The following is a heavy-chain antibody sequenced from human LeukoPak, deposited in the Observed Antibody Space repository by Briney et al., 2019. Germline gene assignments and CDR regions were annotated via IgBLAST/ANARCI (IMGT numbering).Heavy chain of an antibody. V-gene: IGHV4-59*01. Sequence: PSETLSLTCTVSGGSISSYYWSWIRQPPGKGLEWIGYIYYSGSTNYNPSLKSRVTISVDTSKNQFSLKLSSVTAADTAVYYCASTPLGYCSSTSCPYYFDYWGQGTLVTVSS. CDR1: GGSISSYY. D-gene: IGHD2-2*01. CDR3: ASTPLGYCSSTSCPYYFDY. J-gene: IGHJ4*02. CDR2: IYYSGST.